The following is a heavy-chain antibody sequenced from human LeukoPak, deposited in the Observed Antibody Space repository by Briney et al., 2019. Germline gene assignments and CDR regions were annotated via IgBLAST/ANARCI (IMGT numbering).Heavy chain of an antibody. V-gene: IGHV5-51*01. CDR3: ARSVAVAGPGGAFDI. CDR2: IYPGDSDT. D-gene: IGHD6-19*01. CDR1: GYSFTSYW. J-gene: IGHJ3*02. Sequence: GESLKISCKGSGYSFTSYWIGWARQMPGKGLEWMGIIYPGDSDTRYSPSFQGQVTISADKSISTACLQWSSLKASDTAMYYCARSVAVAGPGGAFDIWGQGTMVTVSS.